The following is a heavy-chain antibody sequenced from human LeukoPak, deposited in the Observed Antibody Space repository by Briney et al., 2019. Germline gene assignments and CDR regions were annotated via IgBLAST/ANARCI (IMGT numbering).Heavy chain of an antibody. CDR2: INHSGDT. J-gene: IGHJ4*02. CDR1: GGAFSGYY. D-gene: IGHD4-11*01. Sequence: PSETLSLTCAVYGGAFSGYYWSWIRQPPGKGLEWMGEINHSGDTKYNSSLKSRVSMSVDVSKDQFSLKLTSLTAADTAVYYCARGSRNYNNYEGADYWGQGTLVTVSS. V-gene: IGHV4-34*01. CDR3: ARGSRNYNNYEGADY.